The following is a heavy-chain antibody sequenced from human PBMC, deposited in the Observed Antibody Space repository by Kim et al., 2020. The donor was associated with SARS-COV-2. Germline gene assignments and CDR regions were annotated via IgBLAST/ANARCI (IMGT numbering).Heavy chain of an antibody. Sequence: GGSLRLSCAASGFNFRNYAMSWVRQVPGKGLEWVLGISSSGRSTYYADSVKGRFTISRDNSNSTLYVQMDSLRVEDTAVYYCARALRDCSGGSCFFKWFDPWGQGTVVTVSS. J-gene: IGHJ5*02. CDR1: GFNFRNYA. CDR2: ISSSGRST. D-gene: IGHD2-15*01. CDR3: ARALRDCSGGSCFFKWFDP. V-gene: IGHV3-23*01.